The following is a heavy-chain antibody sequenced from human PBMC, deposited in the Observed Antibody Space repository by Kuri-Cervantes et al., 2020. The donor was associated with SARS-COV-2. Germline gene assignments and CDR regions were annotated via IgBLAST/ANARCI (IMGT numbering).Heavy chain of an antibody. CDR2: IYAGGGT. J-gene: IGHJ1*01. D-gene: IGHD2-8*01. V-gene: IGHV3-66*02. Sequence: GESLKISCAASGFIASSSYMSWVRQAPGKGLEWVSIIYAGGGTYYADSVKGQFTISRDISKSTVFLQMNRLRPEDMAVYYCARSCTYARCSEYFQHWGQGTLVTVSS. CDR3: ARSCTYARCSEYFQH. CDR1: GFIASSSY.